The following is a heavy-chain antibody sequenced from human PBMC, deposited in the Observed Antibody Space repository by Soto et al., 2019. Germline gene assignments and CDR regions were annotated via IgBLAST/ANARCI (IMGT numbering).Heavy chain of an antibody. CDR1: GGSFSGYY. J-gene: IGHJ4*02. V-gene: IGHV4-34*01. Sequence: QVQLQQWGAGLLKPSETLSLTCAVYGGSFSGYYWSWIRQPPGKGLEWIGEINHSGSTNYNPSLKSRVTISVDTSKNQFSLKLSSVTAADTAVYYCARAAPRYCSGGSCYSGRHYLGQGTLVTVSS. CDR3: ARAAPRYCSGGSCYSGRHY. D-gene: IGHD2-15*01. CDR2: INHSGST.